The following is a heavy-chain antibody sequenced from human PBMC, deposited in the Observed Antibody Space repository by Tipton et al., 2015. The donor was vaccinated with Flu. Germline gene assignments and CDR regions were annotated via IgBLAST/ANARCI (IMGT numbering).Heavy chain of an antibody. D-gene: IGHD6-13*01. Sequence: LRLSCTVSGYSISSGHYWGWIRQSPGQGLEYIGSIYHSRTTYYNPSLKSRVTISVDTSKNQFSLNLRAVTAADTAVYYCARDGIAATGTDFGYWGQGTLVTVSS. CDR1: GYSISSGHY. J-gene: IGHJ4*02. CDR3: ARDGIAATGTDFGY. CDR2: IYHSRTT. V-gene: IGHV4-38-2*02.